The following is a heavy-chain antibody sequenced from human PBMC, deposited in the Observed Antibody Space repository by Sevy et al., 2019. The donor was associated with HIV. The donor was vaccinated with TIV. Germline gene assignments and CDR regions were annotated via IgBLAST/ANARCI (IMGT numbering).Heavy chain of an antibody. Sequence: GGSLRLSCAASGFSFSIYWMSWVRQAPGKGLEWVATMKQDGSEEDYVDSVKGRFTISRDNAKNSLFLQMNSLSAEDTDGYYCVREGLGGYSYSLDYWGHGTLVTVSS. CDR3: VREGLGGYSYSLDY. D-gene: IGHD5-18*01. V-gene: IGHV3-7*01. CDR2: MKQDGSEE. CDR1: GFSFSIYW. J-gene: IGHJ4*01.